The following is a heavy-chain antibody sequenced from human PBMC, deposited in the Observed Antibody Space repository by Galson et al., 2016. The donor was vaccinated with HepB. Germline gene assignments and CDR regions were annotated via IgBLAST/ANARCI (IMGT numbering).Heavy chain of an antibody. J-gene: IGHJ4*02. CDR1: GFVFSNFG. V-gene: IGHV3-23*01. CDR3: AKERLVRRIFDH. D-gene: IGHD1-1*01. CDR2: ISTRRTT. Sequence: SLRLSCAASGFVFSNFGLSWVRQAPGKGLEWVARISTRRTTYYSDSVQGRFTISRDNSNNTLYLQMNGLIAEDTAVYYCAKERLVRRIFDHWGQGTLLTVSS.